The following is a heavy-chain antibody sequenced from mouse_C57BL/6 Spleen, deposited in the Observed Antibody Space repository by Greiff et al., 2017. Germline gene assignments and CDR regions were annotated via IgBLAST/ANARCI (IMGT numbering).Heavy chain of an antibody. CDR3: ALYYGNRYYDALDY. D-gene: IGHD2-1*01. V-gene: IGHV1-55*01. Sequence: QVQLQQPGAELVKPGASVKMSCKASGYTFTSYWITWVKQRPGQGLEWIGDIYPGSGSPNYNEKFKSKATLTVDTSSSTAYMQLSSLTSKDSAVYYCALYYGNRYYDALDYWGQGTSVTVSS. CDR2: IYPGSGSP. CDR1: GYTFTSYW. J-gene: IGHJ4*01.